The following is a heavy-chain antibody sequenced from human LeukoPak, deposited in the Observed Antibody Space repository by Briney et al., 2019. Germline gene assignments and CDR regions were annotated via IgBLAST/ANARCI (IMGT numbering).Heavy chain of an antibody. CDR2: IIPIFGTA. D-gene: IGHD3-22*01. CDR1: GGTFSSYA. CDR3: ATSRTYYYDSSGLIDY. J-gene: IGHJ4*02. V-gene: IGHV1-69*13. Sequence: GASVNVSCKASGGTFSSYAISWVRQAPGQGLEWMGGIIPIFGTANYAQKFQGRVTITADESTSTAYMELSSLRSEDTAVYYCATSRTYYYDSSGLIDYWGQGTLVTVSS.